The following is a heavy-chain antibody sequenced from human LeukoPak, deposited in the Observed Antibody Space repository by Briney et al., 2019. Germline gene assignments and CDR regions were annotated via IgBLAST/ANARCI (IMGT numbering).Heavy chain of an antibody. J-gene: IGHJ3*02. CDR3: AGTEYQLLPI. CDR1: GFTFSDYY. Sequence: RTGGSLRLSCAASGFTFSDYYMSWIRQAPGKGLEWVSYISSSGSTIYHADSVKGRFTISRDNAKNSLYLQMNSLRAEDTAVYYCAGTEYQLLPIWGQGTMVTVSS. CDR2: ISSSGSTI. D-gene: IGHD2-2*01. V-gene: IGHV3-11*01.